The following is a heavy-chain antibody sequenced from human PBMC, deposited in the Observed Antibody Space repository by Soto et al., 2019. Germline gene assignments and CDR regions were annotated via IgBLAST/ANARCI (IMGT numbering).Heavy chain of an antibody. J-gene: IGHJ4*02. CDR2: IDWDDDK. D-gene: IGHD3-22*01. Sequence: SGPTLVNPTQTLTLTCTFSGFSLSTSGMCVSWIRQPPGKALEWLALIDWDDDKYYSTSLKTRLTISKDTSKNQVVLTMTNMDTVDTATYYCARIHYYDSSGFFVIDYWGQGTLVTVS. CDR1: GFSLSTSGMC. V-gene: IGHV2-70*01. CDR3: ARIHYYDSSGFFVIDY.